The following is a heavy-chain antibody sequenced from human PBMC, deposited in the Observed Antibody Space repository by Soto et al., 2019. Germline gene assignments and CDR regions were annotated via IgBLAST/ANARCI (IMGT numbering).Heavy chain of an antibody. CDR1: GYTFTSYG. CDR2: ISAYNGNT. V-gene: IGHV1-18*01. CDR3: AGGWFGEFEYYFDY. D-gene: IGHD3-10*01. J-gene: IGHJ4*02. Sequence: QVQLVQSGAEVKKPGASVKVSCKASGYTFTSYGISWVRQAPGQGLEWMGWISAYNGNTNYAQKLQGRGTMTTDTTTSTAYMELRSMRADDTAVYYCAGGWFGEFEYYFDYWGQGTLVTVSS.